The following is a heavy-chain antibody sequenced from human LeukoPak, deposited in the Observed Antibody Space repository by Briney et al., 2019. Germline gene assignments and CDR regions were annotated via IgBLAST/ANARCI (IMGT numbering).Heavy chain of an antibody. CDR3: ARTVDTAMDHAFDI. V-gene: IGHV7-4-1*02. D-gene: IGHD5-18*01. CDR2: INTNTGNP. J-gene: IGHJ3*02. Sequence: ASVKVSCKASGYTFTSYAMNWVRQAPGQGLEWMGWINTNTGNPTYAQGFTGRFVFSLDTSVSTAYLQISSLKAEDTAVYYCARTVDTAMDHAFDIWGQGTMVTVSS. CDR1: GYTFTSYA.